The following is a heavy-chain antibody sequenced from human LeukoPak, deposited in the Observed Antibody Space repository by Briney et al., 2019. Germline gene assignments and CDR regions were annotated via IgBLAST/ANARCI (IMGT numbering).Heavy chain of an antibody. V-gene: IGHV3-11*01. CDR1: GFTFSDYY. CDR3: ARRYCSGGSCYWGFDY. D-gene: IGHD2-15*01. CDR2: ISSSGSSI. J-gene: IGHJ4*02. Sequence: GGSLRLSCAASGFTFSDYYMSWIRQAPGKGLEWVSYISSSGSSIYYADSVKGRFTISRDNAKNSLYLQMNSLRAEDTAVYYCARRYCSGGSCYWGFDYWGQGTLVNVSS.